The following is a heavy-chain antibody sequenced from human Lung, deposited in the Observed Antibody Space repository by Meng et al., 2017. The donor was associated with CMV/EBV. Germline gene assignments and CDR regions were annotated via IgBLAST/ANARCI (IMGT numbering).Heavy chain of an antibody. Sequence: SETLSPTCPLPGATIGSSSHHWCWTRQSPGRGRVWSGRIYYRGSAHYSPSHRSRVTIFVDTSKSRFSLKLSSVTAADTAVYYCGRQGARAIDEVMVPYGEFDDWGQGXLVTVSS. CDR1: GATIGSSSHH. CDR3: GRQGARAIDEVMVPYGEFDD. J-gene: IGHJ4*02. D-gene: IGHD2-8*01. CDR2: IYYRGSA. V-gene: IGHV4-39*01.